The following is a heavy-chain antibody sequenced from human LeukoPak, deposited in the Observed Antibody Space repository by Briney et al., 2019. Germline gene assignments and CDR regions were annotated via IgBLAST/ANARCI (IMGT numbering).Heavy chain of an antibody. J-gene: IGHJ3*02. CDR1: GYTFTAHY. CDR3: ARDYYDSRGFGAFDI. V-gene: IGHV1-2*02. D-gene: IGHD3-22*01. CDR2: INPNSGGT. Sequence: ASVKVSCKASGYTFTAHYMHWVRQAPGQGLEWMGWINPNSGGTNYAQKFQGRVTITRDTSISTAYMELSRLRSDDTAVYYCARDYYDSRGFGAFDIWGQGTMVTVSS.